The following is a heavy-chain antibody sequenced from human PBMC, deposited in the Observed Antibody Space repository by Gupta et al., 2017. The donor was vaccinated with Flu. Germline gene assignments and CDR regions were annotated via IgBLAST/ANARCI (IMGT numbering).Heavy chain of an antibody. J-gene: IGHJ6*03. V-gene: IGHV1-69*06. CDR2: IIPMFGTT. Sequence: VRQAPGKGLEWMGGIIPMFGTTNYAQRFQGRVSITADRSTSTVYMELSSLRSEDTAVYYCARDQYAHHQESNHYYMDVWGTGTTVTVAS. CDR3: ARDQYAHHQESNHYYMDV. D-gene: IGHD2-8*01.